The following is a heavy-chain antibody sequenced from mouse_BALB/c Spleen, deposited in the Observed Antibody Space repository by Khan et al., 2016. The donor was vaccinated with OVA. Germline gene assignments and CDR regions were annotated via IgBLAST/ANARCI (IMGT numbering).Heavy chain of an antibody. CDR1: GYTFTTYW. CDR3: TRDRIDY. V-gene: IGHV1-7*01. CDR2: INPTSGYT. J-gene: IGHJ2*01. Sequence: QVQLHQSGAELAKPGASVKMSCKASGYTFTTYWMPWVKQRPGQGLEWIGYINPTSGYTDYNDKFKDRATLSADKSSSTAYMQLNSLTSEDSAVYYYTRDRIDYWGQGTTLTVSS.